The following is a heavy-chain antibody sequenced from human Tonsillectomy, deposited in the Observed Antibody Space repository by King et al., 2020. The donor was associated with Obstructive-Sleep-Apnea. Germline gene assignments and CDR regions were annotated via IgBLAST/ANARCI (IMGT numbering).Heavy chain of an antibody. Sequence: VQLVESGGGLVKPGGSLRLSCAASGFTFSNAWMSWVRQAPGKGLEWVGRIKSKTDGGTTDYAAPVKGRFTISRDDSKNTLYLQMNSLKTEDTAVYYCTTAKGSGYPIPPPFDYWGQGTLVTVSS. V-gene: IGHV3-15*01. J-gene: IGHJ4*02. CDR2: IKSKTDGGTT. CDR1: GFTFSNAW. CDR3: TTAKGSGYPIPPPFDY. D-gene: IGHD3-22*01.